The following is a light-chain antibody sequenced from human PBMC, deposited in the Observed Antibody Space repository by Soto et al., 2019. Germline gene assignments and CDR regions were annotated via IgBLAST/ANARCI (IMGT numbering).Light chain of an antibody. J-gene: IGKJ4*01. CDR2: KIS. V-gene: IGKV2-24*01. CDR3: MQTTQFPLT. CDR1: QGLLHSDGKTY. Sequence: DILMTQTPLSLSVTPGQRSSISCKSSQGLLHSDGKTYLSWFQQRPGQPPRLLIYKISTRFSGVPDRFSGSGAGTDFTLRISRVEAEDVGVYYCMQTTQFPLTFGGGTKVDIK.